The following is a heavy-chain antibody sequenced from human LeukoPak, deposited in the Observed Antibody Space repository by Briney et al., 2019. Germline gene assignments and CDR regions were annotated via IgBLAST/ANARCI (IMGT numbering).Heavy chain of an antibody. J-gene: IGHJ4*02. D-gene: IGHD3-22*01. V-gene: IGHV3-23*01. Sequence: GGSLRLSCAASGFTFSSYAMSWVRQAPGKGLEWVSGISGSGDNTYYADSAKGRFTISRDNSKNTLYVQVNSLGTEDTAAYYCAKGSYYDSSGSFYFDYWGQGTLVTVSS. CDR2: ISGSGDNT. CDR3: AKGSYYDSSGSFYFDY. CDR1: GFTFSSYA.